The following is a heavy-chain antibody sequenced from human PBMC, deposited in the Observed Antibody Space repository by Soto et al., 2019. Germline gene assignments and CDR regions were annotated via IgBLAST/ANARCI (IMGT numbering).Heavy chain of an antibody. V-gene: IGHV1-18*04. CDR1: GYTFTSYG. CDR3: ASEPTTIFGVVPYRSGMEV. D-gene: IGHD3-3*01. J-gene: IGHJ6*02. CDR2: ISAYNGNT. Sequence: ASVKVSCKASGYTFTSYGISWVRQAPGQGLEWMGWISAYNGNTNYAQKLQGRVTMTTDTSTSTAYMELRSLRSDDTAVYYCASEPTTIFGVVPYRSGMEVWGQGTTVTVSS.